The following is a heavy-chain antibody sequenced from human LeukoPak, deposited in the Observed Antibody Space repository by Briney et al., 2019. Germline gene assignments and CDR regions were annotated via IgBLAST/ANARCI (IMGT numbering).Heavy chain of an antibody. J-gene: IGHJ5*02. CDR3: ARGERSGSLVDP. V-gene: IGHV1-8*01. D-gene: IGHD3-3*01. Sequence: ASVKVSCKASGYTFTSYDINWVRQATGQGLEWMGWMNPNSGNTGYARKFQGRVTMTRNTSTTTAYMELSSLRSEDTAVYYCARGERSGSLVDPWGQGTLVTVSS. CDR1: GYTFTSYD. CDR2: MNPNSGNT.